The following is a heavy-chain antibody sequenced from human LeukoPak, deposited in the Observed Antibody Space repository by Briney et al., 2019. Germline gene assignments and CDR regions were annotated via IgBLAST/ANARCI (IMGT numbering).Heavy chain of an antibody. D-gene: IGHD2-2*01. V-gene: IGHV3-30*02. J-gene: IGHJ4*02. CDR1: GFTFSSYG. Sequence: GGSLRLSCAASGFTFSSYGMHWVRQAPGKGLEWVAVIWYGGSNKYYADSVKGRFTISRDNSKNTLYLQMNSLRAEDTAVYYCAKDTARYCSSTSCYGVPDYWGQGTLVTVSS. CDR3: AKDTARYCSSTSCYGVPDY. CDR2: IWYGGSNK.